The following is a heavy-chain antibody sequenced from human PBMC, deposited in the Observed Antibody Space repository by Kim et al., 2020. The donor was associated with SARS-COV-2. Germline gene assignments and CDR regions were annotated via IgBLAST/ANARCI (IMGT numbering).Heavy chain of an antibody. V-gene: IGHV4-39*01. D-gene: IGHD2-2*01. Sequence: SETLSLTCTVSGGSISSSSYYWGWIRQPPGKGLEWIGNIYYSGSTYYNPSLKSRVTISVDTSKNQFSLKLSSVTAADTAVYYCARALGYCSSTSCPPPPYHYYGMDVWGQGTTVTVSS. CDR1: GGSISSSSYY. CDR3: ARALGYCSSTSCPPPPYHYYGMDV. CDR2: IYYSGST. J-gene: IGHJ6*02.